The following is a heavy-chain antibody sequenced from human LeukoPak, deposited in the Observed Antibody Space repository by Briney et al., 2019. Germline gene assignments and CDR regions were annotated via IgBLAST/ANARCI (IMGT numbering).Heavy chain of an antibody. CDR1: GFSFNSYS. V-gene: IGHV3-48*02. Sequence: GGSLRLSCAASGFSFNSYSMNWVRQAPGKGLEWVSYISSTSNTIYYADSVKGRFTISRDNAENSLYLQMNSLRDEDTAVHYCARKATDFDDWGQGTLVTVSS. CDR3: ARKATDFDD. J-gene: IGHJ4*02. CDR2: ISSTSNTI. D-gene: IGHD1-1*01.